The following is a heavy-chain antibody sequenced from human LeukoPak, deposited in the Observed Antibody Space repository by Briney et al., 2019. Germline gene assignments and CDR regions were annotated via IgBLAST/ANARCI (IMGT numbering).Heavy chain of an antibody. V-gene: IGHV3-23*01. J-gene: IGHJ4*02. CDR1: GFTFSSYA. CDR3: ARAGNIRFDY. CDR2: FSGSGGST. D-gene: IGHD1/OR15-1a*01. Sequence: GGSLRLSCEASGFTFSSYAMSWVRQAPWKGLEWVSGFSGSGGSTYYADSVKGRFTISRDNSKNTLYLQMNSLRAEDTAVYYCARAGNIRFDYWGQGTLVTVSS.